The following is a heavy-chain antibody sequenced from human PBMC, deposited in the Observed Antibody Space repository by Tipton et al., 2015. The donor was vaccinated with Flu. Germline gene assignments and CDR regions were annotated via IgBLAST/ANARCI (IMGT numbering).Heavy chain of an antibody. D-gene: IGHD5-18*01. CDR2: VHSNGGT. CDR1: GDSISSGNDF. J-gene: IGHJ4*02. V-gene: IGHV4-61*02. Sequence: TLSLTCTVSGDSISSGNDFWSWIRQPAGKGLEWIGRVHSNGGTNYKPSLKSRVTISADTSKNQFSLKLTSVTAADTAIYYCAKYHYVDPPLDTAMVVDSWGQGTLVSVPS. CDR3: AKYHYVDPPLDTAMVVDS.